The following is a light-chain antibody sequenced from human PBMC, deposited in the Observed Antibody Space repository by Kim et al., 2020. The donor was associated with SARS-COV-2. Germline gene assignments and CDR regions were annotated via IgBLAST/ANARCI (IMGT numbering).Light chain of an antibody. CDR2: EDN. J-gene: IGLJ3*02. CDR1: RLGNNY. CDR3: QAWDGRIV. Sequence: SYELTQPPSVSVSPGQTASVSCSGDRLGNNYAHWYQQKPGQSPVLVIYEDNKRPAGIPERFSGSNSGHTATLTISGTQAMDEADYYCQAWDGRIVFGGGTQLTVL. V-gene: IGLV3-1*01.